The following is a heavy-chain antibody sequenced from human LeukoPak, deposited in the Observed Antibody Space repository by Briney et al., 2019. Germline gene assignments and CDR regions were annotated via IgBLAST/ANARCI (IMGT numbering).Heavy chain of an antibody. Sequence: SEALSLTCTVSGGSISSYYWSWIRQPPGKGLEWTAYISDIGSINYNPSLKSRVTISLDTSKNQFSLKLSSVTAADTAVYYCAGHHPRNTVDFWGQGTLVTVSS. CDR1: GGSISSYY. J-gene: IGHJ4*02. CDR3: AGHHPRNTVDF. V-gene: IGHV4-59*08. D-gene: IGHD2/OR15-2a*01. CDR2: ISDIGSI.